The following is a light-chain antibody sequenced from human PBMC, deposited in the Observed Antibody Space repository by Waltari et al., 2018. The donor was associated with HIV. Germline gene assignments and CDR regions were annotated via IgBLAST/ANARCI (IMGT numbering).Light chain of an antibody. CDR1: RSDVGGYNL. CDR2: EVS. CDR3: CADAGSTTYVI. J-gene: IGLJ2*01. Sequence: QSALTQPASVSGSPGQSITISCTGTRSDVGGYNLVSWYQQHPGKAPKLTIYEVSKRPSGVSSLFCGCKSGSTASLTISGLQAEDEADYYCCADAGSTTYVIFGGGTKLTVL. V-gene: IGLV2-23*02.